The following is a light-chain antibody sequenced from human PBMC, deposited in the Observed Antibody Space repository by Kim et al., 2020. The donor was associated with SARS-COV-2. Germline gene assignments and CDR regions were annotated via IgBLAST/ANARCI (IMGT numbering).Light chain of an antibody. CDR1: QSVSSSY. CDR3: QQYGSPWT. V-gene: IGKV3-20*01. Sequence: IVLTQSPGPLSLSPGERATLSCRASQSVSSSYLAWYQQKPGQAPRLLIYGASSRATGIPDRFSGSGSGTDFTLTISRLEPEDFAVYYCQQYGSPWTFGQGTKVDIK. J-gene: IGKJ1*01. CDR2: GAS.